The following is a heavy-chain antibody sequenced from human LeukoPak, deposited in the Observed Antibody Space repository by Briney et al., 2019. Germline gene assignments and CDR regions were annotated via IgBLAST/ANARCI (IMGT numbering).Heavy chain of an antibody. D-gene: IGHD5-24*01. V-gene: IGHV5-10-1*01. J-gene: IGHJ4*02. CDR2: IDPSDSYT. Sequence: GESLQISCEGSGYSFTSYWISWVRQMPGKGLEWMGRIDPSDSYTNYSPSFQGHVTISADKSISTAYLQWSSLKASDTAMYYCARQTGRWLQVFDYWGQGTLVTVSS. CDR1: GYSFTSYW. CDR3: ARQTGRWLQVFDY.